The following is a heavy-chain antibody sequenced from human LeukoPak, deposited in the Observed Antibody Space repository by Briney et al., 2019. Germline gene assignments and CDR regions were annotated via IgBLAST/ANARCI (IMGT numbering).Heavy chain of an antibody. V-gene: IGHV3-21*01. CDR2: ISSSTSYI. CDR1: GFTFSSYS. Sequence: GGSLRLSCAASGFTFSSYSMNWIRQAPGKGLEWVSSISSSTSYIYYADSVKDRFTISKDNAKNSLYLQMNSLRAEDTAVYYCARAGGSTVSHSDYWGQGTLVTVSS. D-gene: IGHD4-17*01. CDR3: ARAGGSTVSHSDY. J-gene: IGHJ4*02.